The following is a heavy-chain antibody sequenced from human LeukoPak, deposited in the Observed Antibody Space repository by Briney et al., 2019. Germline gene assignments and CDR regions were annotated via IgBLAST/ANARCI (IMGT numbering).Heavy chain of an antibody. CDR1: GGSSSSSNW. CDR3: ARRAYSAAYWKHFDY. J-gene: IGHJ4*02. Sequence: SETLSLTCAVSGGSSSSSNWWSWVRQPPGKGLEWIGEMYHTGSFNYNPSLKSRVTISVDKSKNQFSLNLNSVTAADTAVYYCARRAYSAAYWKHFDYWGQGTLVTVSS. CDR2: MYHTGSF. D-gene: IGHD1-1*01. V-gene: IGHV4-4*02.